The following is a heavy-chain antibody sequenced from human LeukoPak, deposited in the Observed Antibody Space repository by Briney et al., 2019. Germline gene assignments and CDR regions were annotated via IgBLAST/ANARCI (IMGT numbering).Heavy chain of an antibody. V-gene: IGHV4-39*07. J-gene: IGHJ4*02. CDR3: ARDSVDTAMVSHDY. CDR2: IYYSGST. D-gene: IGHD5-18*01. Sequence: PSETLSLTCTVSGGSISSSSYYWGWIRQPPGKGLEWIGSIYYSGSTYYNPSLKSRVTISVDTSKNQFSLKLSSVTAADTAVYYCARDSVDTAMVSHDYWGQGTLVTVSS. CDR1: GGSISSSSYY.